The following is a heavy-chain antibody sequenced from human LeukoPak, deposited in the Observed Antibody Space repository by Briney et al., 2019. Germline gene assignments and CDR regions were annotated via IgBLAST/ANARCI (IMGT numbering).Heavy chain of an antibody. V-gene: IGHV4-4*09. J-gene: IGHJ5*02. CDR2: IYTSGST. D-gene: IGHD6-19*01. Sequence: SETLSLTCTVSGGSISSYYWSWIRQPPGKGLEWIGYIYTSGSTNYNPSLKSRVTISVDTSKNQFSLNLSSVTAADTAVYYCARQRAIAVAGTLGAFDPWGQGTLVTVSS. CDR3: ARQRAIAVAGTLGAFDP. CDR1: GGSISSYY.